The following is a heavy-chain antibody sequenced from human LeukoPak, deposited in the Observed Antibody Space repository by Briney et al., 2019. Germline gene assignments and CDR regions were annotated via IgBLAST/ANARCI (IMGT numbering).Heavy chain of an antibody. CDR3: AKGYGSGSLQW. D-gene: IGHD3-10*01. Sequence: GGSLRLSCAASGFTFSSYAMSWVRQAPGKGLEWVSAISGSGGRTYYADSVKGRFTISRDNSKNTLYLQMNSMRAEDTAVYYCAKGYGSGSLQWWGQGTLVTVSS. CDR2: ISGSGGRT. J-gene: IGHJ4*02. V-gene: IGHV3-23*01. CDR1: GFTFSSYA.